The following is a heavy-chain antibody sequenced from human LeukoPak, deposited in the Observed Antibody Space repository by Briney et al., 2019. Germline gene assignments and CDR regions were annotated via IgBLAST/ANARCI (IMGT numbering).Heavy chain of an antibody. CDR1: GFTFSNAW. CDR2: IKSNSDGGTT. J-gene: IGHJ4*02. V-gene: IGHV3-15*01. CDR3: TTGISDY. Sequence: KAGGSLRLSCAASGFTFSNAWMSWVRQAPGKGLEWVGRIKSNSDGGTTDYVAPVKGRFTISRDDSKNTLYLQMNSLKTEDTAVYYCTTGISDYWGQGTLVTVSS.